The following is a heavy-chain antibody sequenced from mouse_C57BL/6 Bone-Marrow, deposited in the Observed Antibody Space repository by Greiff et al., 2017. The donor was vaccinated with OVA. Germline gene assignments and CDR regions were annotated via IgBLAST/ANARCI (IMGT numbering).Heavy chain of an antibody. V-gene: IGHV5-12*01. J-gene: IGHJ4*01. Sequence: EVNVVESGGGLVQPGGSLKLSCAASGFTFSDFYMYWIRQTPEKRLEWVAYISNGGGSTYYPDTVKGRFTISRDNAKNTLYLQMGRLKSEDTAMYYCARLDAMDYWGQGTSVTVSS. CDR2: ISNGGGST. CDR3: ARLDAMDY. CDR1: GFTFSDFY.